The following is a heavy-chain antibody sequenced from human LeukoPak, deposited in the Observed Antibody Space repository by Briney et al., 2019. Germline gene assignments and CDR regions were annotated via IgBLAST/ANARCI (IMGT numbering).Heavy chain of an antibody. J-gene: IGHJ5*02. Sequence: PGGSLRLSCAASGFTFSSYAMHWVRQAPGKGLEWVAVTSYDGSNKYYADSVKGRFTVSRDNSKNTLYLQMNSLRAEDTAVYYCARGYYYLSGSYYSPQFDPWGQGTLVTVSS. CDR3: ARGYYYLSGSYYSPQFDP. CDR2: TSYDGSNK. CDR1: GFTFSSYA. V-gene: IGHV3-30*04. D-gene: IGHD3-10*01.